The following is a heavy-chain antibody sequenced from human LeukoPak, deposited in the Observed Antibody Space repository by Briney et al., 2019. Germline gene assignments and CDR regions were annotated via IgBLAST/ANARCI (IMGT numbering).Heavy chain of an antibody. CDR3: ARDRSSSWSGMDV. V-gene: IGHV4-61*08. Sequence: PSETLSLTCTVSGGSISSGGYYWSWIRQHPGKGLEWIGYIYYSGSTNYNPSLKSRVTISVDTSRNQFSLKLSSVTAADTAVYYCARDRSSSWSGMDVWGQGTTVTVSS. D-gene: IGHD6-13*01. J-gene: IGHJ6*02. CDR2: IYYSGST. CDR1: GGSISSGGYY.